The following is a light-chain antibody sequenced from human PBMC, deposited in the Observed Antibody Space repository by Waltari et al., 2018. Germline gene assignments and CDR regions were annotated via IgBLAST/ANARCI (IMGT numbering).Light chain of an antibody. V-gene: IGLV2-14*01. CDR2: EVR. Sequence: QSALTQPASLSASPGQSITISCAGTSSDIGSYNYISWYQQHPNKAPQLIIYEVRTRASGLSHRFSASKSGNTASLTISGLQAEDEADYFCCSYTSANTVVFGGGTKLTVL. CDR1: SSDIGSYNY. J-gene: IGLJ3*02. CDR3: CSYTSANTVV.